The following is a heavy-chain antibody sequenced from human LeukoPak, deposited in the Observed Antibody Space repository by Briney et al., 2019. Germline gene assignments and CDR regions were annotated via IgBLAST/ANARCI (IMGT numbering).Heavy chain of an antibody. CDR2: LNSNSGNT. V-gene: IGHV1-2*02. CDR3: ARAMGIAANYAHNWFDP. D-gene: IGHD5-18*01. J-gene: IGHJ5*02. Sequence: ASVKVSCKASGYTFSDYYIHWVRQAPGQGLEWMGWLNSNSGNTEYAGAFQGRVTMTRDTSISTAYMELRRLRCDDTAVYYCARAMGIAANYAHNWFDPWGQGTLVTVSS. CDR1: GYTFSDYY.